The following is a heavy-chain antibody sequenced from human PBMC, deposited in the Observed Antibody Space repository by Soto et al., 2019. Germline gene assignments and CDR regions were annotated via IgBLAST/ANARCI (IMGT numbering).Heavy chain of an antibody. Sequence: SETLSLTCAVYGGSFSGYYWSWIRQPPGKGLEWIGEINHSGSTNYNPSLKSRVTISVDTSKNQFSLKLSSVTAADTAVYYCARGGWSYCSGGSCYGMDVWGQGTTVTVSS. J-gene: IGHJ6*02. V-gene: IGHV4-34*01. CDR1: GGSFSGYY. D-gene: IGHD2-15*01. CDR2: INHSGST. CDR3: ARGGWSYCSGGSCYGMDV.